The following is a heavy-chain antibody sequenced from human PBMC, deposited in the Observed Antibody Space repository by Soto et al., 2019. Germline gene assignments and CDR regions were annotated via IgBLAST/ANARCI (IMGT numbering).Heavy chain of an antibody. CDR1: GFTFSSYG. Sequence: QVQLVESGGGVVQPGRSLRLSCAASGFTFSSYGMHWVRQAPGKGLEWVAVIWFDGSNKYYADSVKGRFTISGVNSKHTLSLQLNGPRAEDTAVYYCASFPGGYLSYYYYYMDVWGKGTTVTVSS. D-gene: IGHD5-12*01. CDR2: IWFDGSNK. CDR3: ASFPGGYLSYYYYYMDV. V-gene: IGHV3-33*01. J-gene: IGHJ6*03.